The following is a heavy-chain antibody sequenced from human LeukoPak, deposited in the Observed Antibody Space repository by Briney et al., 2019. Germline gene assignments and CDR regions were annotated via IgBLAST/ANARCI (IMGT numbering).Heavy chain of an antibody. Sequence: ASVKVSCKASGGTFSSYAITWVRQAPGQGLEWMGGIIPIFGTANYAQKFQGRVTITADESTSTAYMELSSLRSEDTAVYYCASPRYLGRYGMDVWGQGTTVTVSS. D-gene: IGHD3-10*01. J-gene: IGHJ6*02. V-gene: IGHV1-69*13. CDR3: ASPRYLGRYGMDV. CDR2: IIPIFGTA. CDR1: GGTFSSYA.